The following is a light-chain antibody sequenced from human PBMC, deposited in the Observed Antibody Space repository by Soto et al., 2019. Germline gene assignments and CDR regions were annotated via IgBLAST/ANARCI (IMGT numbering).Light chain of an antibody. CDR1: ASNIGASYD. J-gene: IGLJ2*01. CDR3: QSYDYNLSGVL. CDR2: GNF. V-gene: IGLV1-40*01. Sequence: QLVLTQPPSVSGAPGQRVTISCAGSASNIGASYDVHWYQQVPGTAPKLLIYGNFNRPSGVPDRFSGSESGTSASLAITGLQAEDEADYYCQSYDYNLSGVLFGGGTQLTVL.